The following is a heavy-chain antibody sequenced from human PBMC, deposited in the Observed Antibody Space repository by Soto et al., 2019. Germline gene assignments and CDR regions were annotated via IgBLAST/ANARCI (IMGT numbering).Heavy chain of an antibody. Sequence: HGESLKISCKGSGYSFTSYWIGWVRQMPGKGLEWMGIIYPGDSDTRYSPSFQGQVTISADKSISTAYLQWSSLKASDTAMYYCARLPVVAYSSSYYFDYWGQGTLVTVSS. V-gene: IGHV5-51*01. CDR2: IYPGDSDT. J-gene: IGHJ4*02. D-gene: IGHD6-6*01. CDR3: ARLPVVAYSSSYYFDY. CDR1: GYSFTSYW.